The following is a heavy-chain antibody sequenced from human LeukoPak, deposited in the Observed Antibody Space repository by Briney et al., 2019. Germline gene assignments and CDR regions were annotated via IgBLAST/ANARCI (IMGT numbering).Heavy chain of an antibody. D-gene: IGHD6-19*01. J-gene: IGHJ4*02. V-gene: IGHV3-74*01. Sequence: PGGSLRLSCAASGFTFSKYWMLWVRQAPGKGLESVSRINTDGTVTTYADSVKGRCTVSRDNADNIMFLQMNSVRDEDTAVYYCATKQWLAPPPDSWGQGTPVTVSS. CDR1: GFTFSKYW. CDR2: INTDGTVT. CDR3: ATKQWLAPPPDS.